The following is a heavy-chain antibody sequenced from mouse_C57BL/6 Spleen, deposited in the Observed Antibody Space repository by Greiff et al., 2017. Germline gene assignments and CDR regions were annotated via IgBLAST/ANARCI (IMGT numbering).Heavy chain of an antibody. V-gene: IGHV5-6*01. CDR3: ARQLRPDWYFDV. CDR1: GFTFSSYG. D-gene: IGHD1-2*01. CDR2: ISSGGSYT. J-gene: IGHJ1*03. Sequence: EVKLMESGGDLVKPGGSLKLSCAASGFTFSSYGMSWVRQTPDKRLAWVATISSGGSYTYYPDSVKGRFTISRDNAKNTLYLQMSSLKSEDTAMYYCARQLRPDWYFDVWGTGTTVTVSS.